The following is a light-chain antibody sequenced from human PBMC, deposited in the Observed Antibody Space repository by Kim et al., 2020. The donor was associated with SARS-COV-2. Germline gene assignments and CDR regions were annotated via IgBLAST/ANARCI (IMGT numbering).Light chain of an antibody. CDR3: NSRDSSGNHLYV. CDR2: GKN. Sequence: SSELTQDPAVSVALGQTVRITCQGDSLRSYYASRYQQKPGQAPVLVIYGKNNRPSGIPDRFSGSSSGNTASLTITGAQAEDEADYYCNSRDSSGNHLYVFGTGTQLTVL. V-gene: IGLV3-19*01. J-gene: IGLJ1*01. CDR1: SLRSYY.